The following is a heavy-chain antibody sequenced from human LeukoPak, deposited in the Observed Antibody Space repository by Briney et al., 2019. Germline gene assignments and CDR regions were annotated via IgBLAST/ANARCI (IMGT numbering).Heavy chain of an antibody. CDR3: ARGPTHGDLY. CDR2: ISYDGRNQ. J-gene: IGHJ4*02. V-gene: IGHV3-30*04. CDR1: GFTFSSYA. Sequence: PGGSLRLSCASSGFTFSSYAMHGVRQAPGKGLEWVAFISYDGRNQYYADSVKGRFTISRDNSKNTLYLQMNSLRAEDTAVYYCARGPTHGDLYGGPGTLVTVSS. D-gene: IGHD3-10*01.